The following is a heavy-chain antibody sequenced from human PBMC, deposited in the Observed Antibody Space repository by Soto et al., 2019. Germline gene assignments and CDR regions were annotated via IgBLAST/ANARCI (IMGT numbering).Heavy chain of an antibody. CDR1: GFEFRSTC. Sequence: GGSLRLSCTASGFEFRSTCIHWVRQAPCKGLEWVAVISYDGSQKAYGDSVKGRFAVSRDNSNNTLFLQMHTLRPDDTAVYYCAKVAASTWHDNWFAPWGQGTLVTVSS. CDR3: AKVAASTWHDNWFAP. D-gene: IGHD2-2*01. J-gene: IGHJ5*02. CDR2: ISYDGSQK. V-gene: IGHV3-30*18.